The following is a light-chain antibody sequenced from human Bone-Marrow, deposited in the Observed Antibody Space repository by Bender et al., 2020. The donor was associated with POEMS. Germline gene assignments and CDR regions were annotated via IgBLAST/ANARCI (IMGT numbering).Light chain of an antibody. Sequence: HSALTQPASVSGSPGQSITISCTGTSSDVGGYNFVSWYQQHPGKAPKVMIYDVTNRPSGVSNRFSGSKSGNTASLTISGLQAEDEGDYYCQSYDNSLGGWVFGGGTKLTVL. V-gene: IGLV2-14*03. CDR1: SSDVGGYNF. J-gene: IGLJ3*02. CDR3: QSYDNSLGGWV. CDR2: DVT.